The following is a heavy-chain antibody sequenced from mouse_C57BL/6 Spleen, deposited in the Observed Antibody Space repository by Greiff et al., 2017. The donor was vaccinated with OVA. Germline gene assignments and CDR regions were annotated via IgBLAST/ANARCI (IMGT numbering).Heavy chain of an antibody. CDR2: IRRKSSNFAS. CDR3: VRDRGSGNYAWFAY. Sequence: VKLVESGGGLVQPKGSLKLSCAASGFTFNTYAMHWVRQAPGKGLEWVASIRRKSSNFASYYADSVKDRFTISRDDSQSMLYLQMNNLKTEDTAMYYCVRDRGSGNYAWFAYWGQGTLVTVSA. D-gene: IGHD2-1*01. J-gene: IGHJ3*01. V-gene: IGHV10-3*01. CDR1: GFTFNTYA.